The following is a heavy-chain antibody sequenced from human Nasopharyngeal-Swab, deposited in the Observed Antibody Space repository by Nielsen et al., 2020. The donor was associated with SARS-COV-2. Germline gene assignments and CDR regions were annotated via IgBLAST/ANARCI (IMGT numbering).Heavy chain of an antibody. J-gene: IGHJ6*02. V-gene: IGHV4-34*01. CDR2: INHSGST. CDR1: GGSFSGYY. CDR3: ARGEYSSGWGYYYYYGMDV. Sequence: GSLRLSCAVYGGSFSGYYWSWIRQPPGEGLEWIGEINHSGSTNYNPSLKSRVTISVDTSKNQFSLKLSSVTAADTAVYYCARGEYSSGWGYYYYYGMDVWGQGTTVTVSS. D-gene: IGHD6-19*01.